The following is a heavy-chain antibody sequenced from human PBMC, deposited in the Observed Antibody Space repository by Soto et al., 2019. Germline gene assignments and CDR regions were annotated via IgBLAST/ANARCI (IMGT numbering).Heavy chain of an antibody. D-gene: IGHD5-18*01. CDR3: ARQGWKDSYGTNFDY. CDR2: IYYSGST. V-gene: IGHV4-59*08. Sequence: QVQLQESGPGLVKPSETLSLTCTVSGGSLSSYYWNWIRQPPGKGLEWIGYIYYSGSTNYNPSLKSRVTISVDTSKNQCSLKLSSVTAADTAVYYCARQGWKDSYGTNFDYWGQGTLVTVSS. CDR1: GGSLSSYY. J-gene: IGHJ4*02.